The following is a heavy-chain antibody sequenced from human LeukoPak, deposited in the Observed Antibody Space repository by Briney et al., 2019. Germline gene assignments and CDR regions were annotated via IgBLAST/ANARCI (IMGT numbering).Heavy chain of an antibody. CDR1: GFSFTNYA. CDR3: VRSTGYFYYGMDV. Sequence: GGSLSLSCAASGFSFTNYAIYWVRQAPGEGLEWVSVISGGGDTTYADSVKGRFTISRDNSRNTVYLQMDSLRADDMAVYYCVRSTGYFYYGMDVWGQGTTVTVSS. V-gene: IGHV3-23*01. CDR2: ISGGGDT. J-gene: IGHJ6*02.